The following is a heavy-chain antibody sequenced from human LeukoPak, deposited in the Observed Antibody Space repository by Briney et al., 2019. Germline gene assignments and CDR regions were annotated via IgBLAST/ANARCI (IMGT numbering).Heavy chain of an antibody. CDR3: ARERAVTTYYYFDY. CDR1: GGSISSYY. J-gene: IGHJ4*02. Sequence: SETLSLTCTVSGGSISSYYWSWIRQPPGKGLEWIGYIYYSGSTNYNPTLKSRVIISADTSKNQFSLKLSSVTAADTAVYYCARERAVTTYYYFDYWGQGTLVTVSS. CDR2: IYYSGST. V-gene: IGHV4-59*01. D-gene: IGHD4-17*01.